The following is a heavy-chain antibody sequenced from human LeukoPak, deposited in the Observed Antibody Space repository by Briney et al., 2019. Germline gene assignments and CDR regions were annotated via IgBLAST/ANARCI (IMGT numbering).Heavy chain of an antibody. CDR2: INTDGSST. CDR1: GFTFSSYW. Sequence: GGSLRLSCAASGFTFSSYWMHWVRPAPGKGLVWVSRINTDGSSTNYADSVKGRFTISRDNAKNTLYLQMNSLRAEDTAVYYCGRSRYSSASKDVWGKGTTVTVSS. V-gene: IGHV3-74*01. J-gene: IGHJ6*04. D-gene: IGHD6-6*01. CDR3: GRSRYSSASKDV.